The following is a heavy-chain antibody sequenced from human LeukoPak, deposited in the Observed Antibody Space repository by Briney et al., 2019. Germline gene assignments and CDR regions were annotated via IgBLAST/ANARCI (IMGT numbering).Heavy chain of an antibody. V-gene: IGHV3-9*03. CDR3: AKGLEDYYDSSGYFDY. CDR1: GFTFDDYA. CDR2: ISWNSGSI. D-gene: IGHD3-22*01. J-gene: IGHJ4*02. Sequence: GGSLRLSCAAPGFTFDDYAMHWVRQAPGKGLEWVSGISWNSGSIGYADSVKGRFTISRDNAKNSLYLQMNSLRAEDMALYYCAKGLEDYYDSSGYFDYWGQGTLVTVSS.